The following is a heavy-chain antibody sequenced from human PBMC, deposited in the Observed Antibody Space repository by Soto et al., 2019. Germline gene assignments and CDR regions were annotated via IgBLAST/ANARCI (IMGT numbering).Heavy chain of an antibody. Sequence: SEPLSLTRTVSVGSIHTSTWTWLRQPAGKGLEWIGHIYSSGSANYNPSLKSRVSMSVDTSKNQFSLKLNSVTAADTAEYYCATIVGANDYWGQGALVTVSS. V-gene: IGHV4-4*07. CDR3: ATIVGANDY. CDR2: IYSSGSA. J-gene: IGHJ4*02. CDR1: VGSIHTST. D-gene: IGHD1-26*01.